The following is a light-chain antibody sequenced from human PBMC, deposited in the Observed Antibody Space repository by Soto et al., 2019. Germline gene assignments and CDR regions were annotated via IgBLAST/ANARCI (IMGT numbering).Light chain of an antibody. J-gene: IGKJ2*01. Sequence: EIVMTQSPLSLPVTPGEPASISCRSSQSLLHSNGYKYLDWYLQKPGQSPQLLIYLGSYEASGVPDRFSGSGSGTDFTLKISRVEAEDVGIYYCMQALQTPYTFGQGTKLEIK. CDR3: MQALQTPYT. CDR1: QSLLHSNGYKY. CDR2: LGS. V-gene: IGKV2-28*01.